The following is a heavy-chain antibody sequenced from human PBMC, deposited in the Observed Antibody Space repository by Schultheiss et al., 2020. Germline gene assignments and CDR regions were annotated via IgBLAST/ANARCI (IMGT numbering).Heavy chain of an antibody. V-gene: IGHV4-61*01. CDR2: IYYSGST. J-gene: IGHJ4*02. CDR1: GGSVSSGSYY. Sequence: SQTLSLTCTVSGGSVSSGSYYWSWIRQPPGKGLEWIGYIYYSGSTNYNPSLKSRVTISVDTSKNQFSLKLSSVTAAYTAVYYCARDGIAVAGTPYFDYWGQGTLVTVSS. D-gene: IGHD6-19*01. CDR3: ARDGIAVAGTPYFDY.